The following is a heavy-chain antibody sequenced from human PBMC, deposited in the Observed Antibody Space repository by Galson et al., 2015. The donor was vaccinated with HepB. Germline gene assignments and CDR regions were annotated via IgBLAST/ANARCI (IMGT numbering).Heavy chain of an antibody. D-gene: IGHD3-22*01. CDR1: GFTFSSYA. Sequence: SLRLSCAASGFTFSSYAMHWVRQAPGKGLEWVAVISYDGSNKYYADSVKGRFTISRDNSKNTLYLQMNSLRAEDTAVYYCARDRHYYDSSGFIDYWGQGTLVTVSS. CDR3: ARDRHYYDSSGFIDY. V-gene: IGHV3-30*04. J-gene: IGHJ4*02. CDR2: ISYDGSNK.